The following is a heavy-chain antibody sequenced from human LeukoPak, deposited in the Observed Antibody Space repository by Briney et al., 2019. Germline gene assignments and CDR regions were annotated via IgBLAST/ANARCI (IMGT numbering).Heavy chain of an antibody. D-gene: IGHD1-26*01. CDR3: ATSGGVGASFDY. CDR2: INPSGGST. CDR1: GYTFTSYY. J-gene: IGHJ4*02. Sequence: ASVKVSCKASGYTFTSYYMHWVRQAPGQGLEWMGIINPSGGSTSYAQKFQGRVTMTRDTSTSTVYMELSSLRSEDTAVYYCATSGGVGASFDYWGQGTLVTASS. V-gene: IGHV1-46*01.